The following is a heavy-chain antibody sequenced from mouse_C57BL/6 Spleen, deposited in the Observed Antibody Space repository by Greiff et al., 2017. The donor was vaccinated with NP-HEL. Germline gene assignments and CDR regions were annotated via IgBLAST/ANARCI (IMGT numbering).Heavy chain of an antibody. J-gene: IGHJ2*01. V-gene: IGHV1-77*01. Sequence: VQLQQSGAELVKPGASVKISCKASGYTFTDYYINWVKQRPGQGLEWIGKIGPGSGSTYYNEKFKGKATLTADKSSSTAYMQLSSLTSEDSAVYFCAREADYYYGSKGYFDYWGQGTTLTVSS. CDR1: GYTFTDYY. CDR3: AREADYYYGSKGYFDY. D-gene: IGHD1-1*01. CDR2: IGPGSGST.